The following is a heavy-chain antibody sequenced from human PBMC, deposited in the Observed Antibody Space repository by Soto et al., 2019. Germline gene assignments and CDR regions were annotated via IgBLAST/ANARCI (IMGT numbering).Heavy chain of an antibody. CDR2: ITSDSSNV. CDR3: ARDLGVALATLTLDY. V-gene: IGHV3-21*01. CDR1: GFTFSTYS. D-gene: IGHD2-15*01. J-gene: IGHJ4*02. Sequence: GGSLRLSCAASGFTFSTYSMNWVRQAPGKGLEWVSYITSDSSNVHYADSVKGRFTISRDNAKNSLSLQMNTLRAEDTAIYYCARDLGVALATLTLDYWGQGTLVTVSS.